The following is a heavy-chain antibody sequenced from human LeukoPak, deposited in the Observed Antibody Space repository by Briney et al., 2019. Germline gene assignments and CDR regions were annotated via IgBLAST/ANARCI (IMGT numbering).Heavy chain of an antibody. CDR1: GFTFSSYW. CDR3: ARDHGEVEYYFDY. D-gene: IGHD4-17*01. V-gene: IGHV3-7*01. Sequence: GGSLRLSCAASGFTFSSYWMSWVRQAPGKGLEWVANIKQDGSEKYYVDSVKGRFTISRDNAKNSLYLQMNSLRAEDTAVYYCARDHGEVEYYFDYWGQGTLVTVSS. CDR2: IKQDGSEK. J-gene: IGHJ4*02.